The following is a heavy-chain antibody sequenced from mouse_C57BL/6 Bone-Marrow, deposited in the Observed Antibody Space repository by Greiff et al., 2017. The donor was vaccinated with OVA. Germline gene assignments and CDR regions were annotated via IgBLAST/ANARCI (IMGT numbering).Heavy chain of an antibody. V-gene: IGHV14-4*01. CDR2: IDPENGDT. Sequence: VQLQQSGAELVRPGASVKLSCTASGFNIKDDYMHWVKQRPEQGLEWIGWIDPENGDTEYASKFQGKATITADTSSNTAYLQLSSLTSEDTAVYYCTFDYYGSSPLSFDYWGQGTTLTVSS. D-gene: IGHD1-1*01. CDR1: GFNIKDDY. J-gene: IGHJ2*01. CDR3: TFDYYGSSPLSFDY.